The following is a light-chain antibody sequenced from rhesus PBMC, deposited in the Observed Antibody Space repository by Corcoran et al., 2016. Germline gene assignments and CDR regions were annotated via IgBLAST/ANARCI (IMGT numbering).Light chain of an antibody. CDR3: QVWDSGRDV. J-gene: IGLJ6*01. CDR1: NIGGKN. V-gene: IGLV3-25*02. CDR2: ADT. Sequence: SYALTQPPSVSAASGQTARITCGGDNIGGKNVHGYQQKPPQAPVLVIYADTKRPSGIPERFSGSNSGNTATLTISRVEAGDEADYYCQVWDSGRDVFGSGTKLTVL.